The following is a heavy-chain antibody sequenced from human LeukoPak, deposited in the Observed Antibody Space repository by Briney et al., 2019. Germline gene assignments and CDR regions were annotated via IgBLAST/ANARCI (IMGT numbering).Heavy chain of an antibody. V-gene: IGHV1-2*02. Sequence: ASVKVSCKASGYTFTGYYIHWVRQAPGQGLEWMGYINPNSGSTNYAQRFHGRVTMTRDTSVTTAYMELNNLISDDTAVYFCAKVDRPTTTVTTSLDSWGQGTLVTVSS. CDR3: AKVDRPTTTVTTSLDS. CDR2: INPNSGST. D-gene: IGHD4-17*01. J-gene: IGHJ4*02. CDR1: GYTFTGYY.